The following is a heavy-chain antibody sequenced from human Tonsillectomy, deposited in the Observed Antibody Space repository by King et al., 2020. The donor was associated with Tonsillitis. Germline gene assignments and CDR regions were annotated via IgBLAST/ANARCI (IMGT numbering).Heavy chain of an antibody. V-gene: IGHV3-23*04. Sequence: VQLVESGGGLVQPGGSLRLSCAASGFTFNNHAMSWVRQAPGQGLEWVSGISGGGGSTYYADTVKGRFTISRDNSKNTLYLQMNSLRAEDTAVYYCAKVGPDIVVEAPAMGEDTWGQGTLVTVSS. CDR3: AKVGPDIVVEAPAMGEDT. CDR1: GFTFNNHA. D-gene: IGHD2-2*01. CDR2: ISGGGGST. J-gene: IGHJ5*02.